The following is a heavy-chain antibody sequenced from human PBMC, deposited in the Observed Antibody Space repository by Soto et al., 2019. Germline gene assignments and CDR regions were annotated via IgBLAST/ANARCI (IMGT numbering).Heavy chain of an antibody. J-gene: IGHJ5*01. CDR2: IFYRGSM. Sequence: SGTLSLTCTVSGVSINTAGYSWNWVRHNPGKGVEWIGFIFYRGSMYYNPSLKSRLTKSLDKSKDHFSLELSSRTGAGLAYYYWTRIVNDLSTATGGHLFDPWGQGTLVTVLL. D-gene: IGHD3-9*01. V-gene: IGHV4-31*03. CDR3: TRIVNDLSTATGGHLFDP. CDR1: GVSINTAGYS.